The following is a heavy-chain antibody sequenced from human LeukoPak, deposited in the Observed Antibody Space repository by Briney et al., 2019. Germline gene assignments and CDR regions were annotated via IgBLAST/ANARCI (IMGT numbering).Heavy chain of an antibody. J-gene: IGHJ4*02. V-gene: IGHV1-2*02. D-gene: IGHD3-16*01. Sequence: GASVKVSCKTSGYTFTNHPMHWMRQAPGQRLEWMGWINPNSGDTNYAQKFQGRVSMTRDTSTRTAYLEVSSLRSDDTAVYYCARVWDLRERPFDYWGQGTLVTVSS. CDR2: INPNSGDT. CDR3: ARVWDLRERPFDY. CDR1: GYTFTNHP.